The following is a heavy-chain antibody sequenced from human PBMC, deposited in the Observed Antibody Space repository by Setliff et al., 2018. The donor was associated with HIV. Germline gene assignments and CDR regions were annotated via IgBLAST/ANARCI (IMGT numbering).Heavy chain of an antibody. CDR3: ARGRHYSSSAPFAIDY. D-gene: IGHD6-6*01. CDR2: INYSGGT. Sequence: SETLSLTCAVYGGSFSDHNWSWIRQSPGRGLEWIGEINYSGGTNYNPSLKSRVTISADTSKNQFSLKLRSVTAADTAVYYCARGRHYSSSAPFAIDYWGQGTLVTVSS. V-gene: IGHV4-34*01. J-gene: IGHJ4*02. CDR1: GGSFSDHN.